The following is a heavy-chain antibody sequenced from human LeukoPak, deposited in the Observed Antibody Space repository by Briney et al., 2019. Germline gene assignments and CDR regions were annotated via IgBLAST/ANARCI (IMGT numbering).Heavy chain of an antibody. D-gene: IGHD2-2*01. Sequence: TGGSLRLSCAASGFTFSSYGMHWVRQAPGKGLEWVAFIRYDGSNKYYADSVKGRFTISRDNSKNMLYLQMNSLRAEDTAVYYCAKARLGYCSSTSCGSFDYWGQGTLVTVSS. CDR3: AKARLGYCSSTSCGSFDY. CDR2: IRYDGSNK. CDR1: GFTFSSYG. V-gene: IGHV3-30*02. J-gene: IGHJ4*02.